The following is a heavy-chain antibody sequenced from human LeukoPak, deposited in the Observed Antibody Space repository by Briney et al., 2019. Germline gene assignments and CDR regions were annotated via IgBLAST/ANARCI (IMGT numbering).Heavy chain of an antibody. CDR3: AREGGRLVLRFLEWLSYYGMDV. J-gene: IGHJ6*02. CDR2: IKQDGSEK. V-gene: IGHV3-7*01. D-gene: IGHD3-3*01. CDR1: GFTFSSYA. Sequence: AGGSLRLSCAASGFTFSSYAMSWVRQAPGKGLEWVANIKQDGSEKYYVDSVKGRFTISRDNAKNSLYLQMNSLRAEDTAVYYCAREGGRLVLRFLEWLSYYGMDVWGQGTTVTVSS.